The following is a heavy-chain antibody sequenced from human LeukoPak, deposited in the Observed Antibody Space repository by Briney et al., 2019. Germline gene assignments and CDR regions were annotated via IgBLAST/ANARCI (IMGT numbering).Heavy chain of an antibody. D-gene: IGHD5-18*01. J-gene: IGHJ4*02. V-gene: IGHV4-59*01. CDR2: IYYSGST. Sequence: PSETLSLTCTVSXGSISTYYWSWIRQPPGKGLEWIGYIYYSGSTNYNPSLKSRLTISVDTSKNQFSLRLSSVTAADTAVYYCARDAGTGYSYGFAPFDYWGQGTLVTVSS. CDR1: XGSISTYY. CDR3: ARDAGTGYSYGFAPFDY.